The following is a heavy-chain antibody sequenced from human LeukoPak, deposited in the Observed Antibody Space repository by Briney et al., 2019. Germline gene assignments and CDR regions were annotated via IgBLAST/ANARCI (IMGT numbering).Heavy chain of an antibody. Sequence: GGSLRLSCAASGFSFSGFGMNWVRQAPGKGLEWVSYIGSSGSAGDNIYYAGCVKGRFTVSRENAKESVVLQMSSLQDADTAVYYCARAPTPYFTYYMDVRGKGTTVTVSS. D-gene: IGHD2-21*01. V-gene: IGHV3-48*02. J-gene: IGHJ6*03. CDR3: ARAPTPYFTYYMDV. CDR2: IGSSGSAGDNI. CDR1: GFSFSGFG.